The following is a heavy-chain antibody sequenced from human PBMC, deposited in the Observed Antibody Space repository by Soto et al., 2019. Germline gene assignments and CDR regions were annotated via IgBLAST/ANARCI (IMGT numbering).Heavy chain of an antibody. Sequence: SETLSLTCAVSGGSISSGGYSWSWIRQPPGKGLEWIGYIYHSGSTYYNPSLKSRVTISVDRSKNQFSLKLSSVTAADTAVYYCARAWGSGYYSVFFDYWGQGTLVTVSS. CDR2: IYHSGST. CDR1: GGSISSGGYS. J-gene: IGHJ4*02. V-gene: IGHV4-30-2*01. CDR3: ARAWGSGYYSVFFDY. D-gene: IGHD3-22*01.